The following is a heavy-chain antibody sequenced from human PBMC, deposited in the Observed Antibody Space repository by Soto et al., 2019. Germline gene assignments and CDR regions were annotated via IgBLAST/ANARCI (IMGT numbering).Heavy chain of an antibody. CDR3: ARGGRRDLTYYGMDV. CDR2: ISSSSSYI. J-gene: IGHJ6*02. V-gene: IGHV3-21*01. D-gene: IGHD1-1*01. CDR1: GFTFSSYS. Sequence: PGGSLRLSCAASGFTFSSYSMNWVRQAPGKGLEWVSSISSSSSYIYYADSVKGRFTISRDNAKNSLYLQMNSLRAEDTAVYYCARGGRRDLTYYGMDVWGQGTTVTVSS.